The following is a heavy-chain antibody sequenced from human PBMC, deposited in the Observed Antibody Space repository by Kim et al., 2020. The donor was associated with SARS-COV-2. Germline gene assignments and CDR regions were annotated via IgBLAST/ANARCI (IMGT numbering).Heavy chain of an antibody. Sequence: ASVKVSCKASGYTFTSYGISWVRQAPGQGLEWMGWISAYNGNTNYAQKFQGRVTMTTDTSTSTAYMELRNLRSDDTAVYYGARKPRGYSYGHLDYCGHGTLVTVSS. CDR1: GYTFTSYG. V-gene: IGHV1-18*01. D-gene: IGHD5-18*01. CDR3: ARKPRGYSYGHLDY. CDR2: ISAYNGNT. J-gene: IGHJ4*01.